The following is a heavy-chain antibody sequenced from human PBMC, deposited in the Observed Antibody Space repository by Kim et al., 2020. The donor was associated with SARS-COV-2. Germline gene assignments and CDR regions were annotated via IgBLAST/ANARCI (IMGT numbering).Heavy chain of an antibody. Sequence: GGSLRLSCAASGFTFSDYYMSWIRQPQGKGLDWVSSISSSGITIYYPDSVKGRFTISGDNAKNSLYLQLTSLRAGDTAGYYCARAPGSCWYYWLNPWGQG. V-gene: IGHV3-11*01. CDR1: GFTFSDYY. CDR3: ARAPGSCWYYWLNP. D-gene: IGHD6-13*01. J-gene: IGHJ5*02. CDR2: ISSSGITI.